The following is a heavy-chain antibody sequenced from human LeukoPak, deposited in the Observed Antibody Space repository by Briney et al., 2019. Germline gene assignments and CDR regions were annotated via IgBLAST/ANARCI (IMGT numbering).Heavy chain of an antibody. CDR1: GFTFMSFA. Sequence: GGSLRLSCSFSGFTFMSFAMSWVRQAPGRGLEWVAIINAGGDTTYYADSVKGRFIISRDNSKNTLSVQMNRLRAEHTPVYYCAKEADICFGRRCYSHYHYAMDAWGQGTTVTVSS. CDR3: AKEADICFGRRCYSHYHYAMDA. D-gene: IGHD2-15*01. J-gene: IGHJ6*02. V-gene: IGHV3-23*01. CDR2: INAGGDTT.